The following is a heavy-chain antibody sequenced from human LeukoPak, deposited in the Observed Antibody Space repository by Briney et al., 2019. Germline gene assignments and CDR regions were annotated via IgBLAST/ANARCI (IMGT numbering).Heavy chain of an antibody. Sequence: GGSLRLSCAASGFPFSNAWMSWVRQAPGKGLEWVGRIKSKTDGGTTDYAAPVKGRFTISRDDSKNTLYLQMNSLKTEDTTVYYCTTGWIGTDFDYWGQGTLVTVSS. V-gene: IGHV3-15*01. D-gene: IGHD5-12*01. CDR3: TTGWIGTDFDY. CDR2: IKSKTDGGTT. CDR1: GFPFSNAW. J-gene: IGHJ4*02.